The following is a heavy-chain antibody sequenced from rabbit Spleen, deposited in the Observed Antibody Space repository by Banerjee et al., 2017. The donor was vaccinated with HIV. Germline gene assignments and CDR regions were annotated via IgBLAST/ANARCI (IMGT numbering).Heavy chain of an antibody. D-gene: IGHD8-1*01. V-gene: IGHV1S7*01. CDR3: ARDTGTSFSTYGMDL. J-gene: IGHJ6*01. Sequence: QLKETGGGLVQPGGSLTLSCKASGFDFSSYYMSWVRQAPGKGLEWIGYFDPVFGSTYYASWVNGRFTISSHNAQNTLYLQLNSLTVADTATYFCARDTGTSFSTYGMDLWGPGTLVTVS. CDR1: GFDFSSYY. CDR2: FDPVFGST.